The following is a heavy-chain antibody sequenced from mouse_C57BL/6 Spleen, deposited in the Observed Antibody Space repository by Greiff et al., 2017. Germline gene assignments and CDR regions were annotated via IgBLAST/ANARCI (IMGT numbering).Heavy chain of an antibody. CDR3: ARDDYDDYYAMDY. J-gene: IGHJ4*01. CDR1: GYTFTDYY. D-gene: IGHD2-4*01. Sequence: QVHVKQSGAELVRPGASVKLSCKASGYTFTDYYINWVKQRPGQGLEWIARIYPGSGNTYYNEKFKGKATLTAEKSSSTAYMQLSSLTSEDSAVYFCARDDYDDYYAMDYWGQGTSVTVSS. V-gene: IGHV1-76*01. CDR2: IYPGSGNT.